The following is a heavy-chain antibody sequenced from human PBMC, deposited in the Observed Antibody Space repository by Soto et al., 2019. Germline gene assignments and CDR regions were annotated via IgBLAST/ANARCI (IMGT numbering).Heavy chain of an antibody. V-gene: IGHV4-30-2*01. D-gene: IGHD2-8*01. CDR3: ASLFMYAPRFDP. CDR2: IYHSGST. J-gene: IGHJ5*02. Sequence: QLQLQESGSGLVKPSQTLSLTCAVSGGSISSGGYSWSWIRQPPGKGLEWIGYIYHSGSTYYNPSLRSRVTISVARSTNHLSLKLSSLTAADTAVYYCASLFMYAPRFDPWCQGTLVTVSS. CDR1: GGSISSGGYS.